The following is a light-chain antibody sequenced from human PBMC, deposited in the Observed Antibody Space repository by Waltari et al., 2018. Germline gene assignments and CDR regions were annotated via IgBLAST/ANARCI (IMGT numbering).Light chain of an antibody. CDR3: CSYAGSSNSV. CDR1: SGDVGSYTY. CDR2: DVS. V-gene: IGLV2-8*01. Sequence: QSALTQPPSASGSPGQSVTLSCTGTSGDVGSYTYASWYQQDPGKGPKLIIYDVSKRPSGVPDRFSGSKSGNTASLTVSGLQAEDEADYYCCSYAGSSNSVFGGGTKLTVL. J-gene: IGLJ3*02.